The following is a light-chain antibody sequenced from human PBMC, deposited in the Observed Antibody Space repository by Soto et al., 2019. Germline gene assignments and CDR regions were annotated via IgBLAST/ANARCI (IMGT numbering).Light chain of an antibody. V-gene: IGLV2-11*01. CDR2: AVS. CDR3: YSYTASDIWV. CDR1: NSDVGRYNF. Sequence: SALTQPRSVSGSPGQSVTISCTGTNSDVGRYNFVSWYQQLPGKAPKLLISAVSQRPSGVPDRFSGSKSGNTASLTISGLQADDEADYFCYSYTASDIWVFGGGTKLTVL. J-gene: IGLJ3*02.